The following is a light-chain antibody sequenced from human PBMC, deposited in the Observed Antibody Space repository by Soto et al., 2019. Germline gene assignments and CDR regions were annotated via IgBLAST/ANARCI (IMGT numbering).Light chain of an antibody. CDR1: QNINRW. J-gene: IGKJ1*01. V-gene: IGKV1-5*01. Sequence: DIQMTQSPSTLSASVGDRVTITCRASQNINRWLAWYQQKPGKAPKLLIYDASNLEPGVPTRFSGSGSGTEFTLAISSLQPDDFATYYCQQYNSFWTFGQGTKVDIK. CDR2: DAS. CDR3: QQYNSFWT.